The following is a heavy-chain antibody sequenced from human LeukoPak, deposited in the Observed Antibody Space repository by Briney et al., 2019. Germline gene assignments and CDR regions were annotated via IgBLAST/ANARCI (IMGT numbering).Heavy chain of an antibody. Sequence: PSETLSLTCTVSGGSISSYYWSWIRQPPGKGLEWIGYIYYSGSTNYNPSLKSRVTISVDTSKNQFFLKLSSVTAADTAVYYCARCVTEGFYGSGSRGAIDIWGQGTMVTVSS. D-gene: IGHD3-10*01. CDR2: IYYSGST. J-gene: IGHJ3*02. V-gene: IGHV4-59*01. CDR3: ARCVTEGFYGSGSRGAIDI. CDR1: GGSISSYY.